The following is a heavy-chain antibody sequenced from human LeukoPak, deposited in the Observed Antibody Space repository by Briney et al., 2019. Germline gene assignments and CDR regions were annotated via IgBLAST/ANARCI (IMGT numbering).Heavy chain of an antibody. J-gene: IGHJ4*02. CDR1: GVTLSSYS. Sequence: PWGALRLSCAASGVTLSSYSMNWVRQAPGKGLEWVSYIISSMSTLYYAHSVKGRFTTSTDNAKNSPYLQISSPRAENTALYYAGRDEAATIDYWGQGTLVTVFS. CDR2: IISSMSTL. D-gene: IGHD2-15*01. V-gene: IGHV3-48*04. CDR3: GRDEAATIDY.